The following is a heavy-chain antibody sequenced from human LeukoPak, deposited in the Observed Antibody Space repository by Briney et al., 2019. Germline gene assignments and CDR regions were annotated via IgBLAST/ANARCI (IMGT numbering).Heavy chain of an antibody. V-gene: IGHV1-69*04. Sequence: SVKVSCKASGGTLSTYAITWVRQAPGQGLQWMGRIIPMIGKANYAQKFQGRVTITADKSRNTAYIELSSLRSEDTAVYYCARVEDYGDLYMGDWGQGTLVTVSS. CDR3: ARVEDYGDLYMGD. CDR2: IIPMIGKA. CDR1: GGTLSTYA. J-gene: IGHJ4*02. D-gene: IGHD4-17*01.